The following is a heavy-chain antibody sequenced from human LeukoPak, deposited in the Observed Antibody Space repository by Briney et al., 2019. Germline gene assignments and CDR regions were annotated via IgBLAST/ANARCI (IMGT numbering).Heavy chain of an antibody. CDR2: ISGSSAYI. Sequence: GGSLRLSCAASGFTFSTCGMNWVRQAPGKGLEWVSSISGSSAYIYYADSVKGRFTISRDNAKNSLYLQMNSLRAEDTAVYYCARGSEWSSGVSDYWGQGTLVTVSS. D-gene: IGHD3-3*01. CDR3: ARGSEWSSGVSDY. V-gene: IGHV3-21*01. J-gene: IGHJ4*02. CDR1: GFTFSTCG.